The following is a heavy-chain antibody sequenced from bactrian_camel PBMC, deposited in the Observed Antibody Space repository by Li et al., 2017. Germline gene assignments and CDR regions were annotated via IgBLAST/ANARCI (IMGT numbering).Heavy chain of an antibody. CDR3: TAAGASF. J-gene: IGHJ4*01. CDR1: GFTYSPCT. CDR2: ISNDGTT. Sequence: HVQLVESGGGLVQAGGSLRLSCAASGFTYSPCTMGWYRQAPGNECEMVSTISNDGTTWYADSVKGRFTISRDNAQSTQYLQMNSLKQEDTAVYYCTAAGASFWGRGTQVTVS. V-gene: IGHV3S55*01.